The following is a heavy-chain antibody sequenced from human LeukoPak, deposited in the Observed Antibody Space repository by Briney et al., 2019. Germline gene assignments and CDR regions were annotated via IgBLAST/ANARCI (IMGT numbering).Heavy chain of an antibody. CDR2: ISAYNGNT. V-gene: IGHV1-18*01. CDR3: ARDDYDSSGYYYPYYFDY. D-gene: IGHD3-22*01. Sequence: ASVKVSCKASGYTFTSYGISWLRQAPGQGLEWMGWISAYNGNTNYAQKLQGRVTMTTDTSTSTAYMELRRLRSDDTAVYYCARDDYDSSGYYYPYYFDYWGQGTLVTVSS. J-gene: IGHJ4*02. CDR1: GYTFTSYG.